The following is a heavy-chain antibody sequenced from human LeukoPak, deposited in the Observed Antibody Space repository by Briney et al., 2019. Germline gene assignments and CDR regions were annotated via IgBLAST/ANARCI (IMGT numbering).Heavy chain of an antibody. V-gene: IGHV3-66*01. D-gene: IGHD6-6*01. CDR2: IYSGGST. CDR1: GFTVSSNY. Sequence: GGSLRLSCAASGFTVSSNYMSWVRQAPGKGLEWVSVIYSGGSTYYADSVKGRFTISRDNSKNTLYLQMNSLRAEDTAVYYCAGLFEYSSSSMVNGWFDPWGQGTLVTVSS. CDR3: AGLFEYSSSSMVNGWFDP. J-gene: IGHJ5*02.